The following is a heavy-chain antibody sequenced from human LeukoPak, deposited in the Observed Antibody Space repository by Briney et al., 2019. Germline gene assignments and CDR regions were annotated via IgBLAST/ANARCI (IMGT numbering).Heavy chain of an antibody. Sequence: PGGSLRLSCVVSGFTVSNNYMTWVRHAPGKGLEWVSLIYSGGSTYYPDSVKDTFTISRDNSKNTLYLQMNSLGVEDTALYYCVRDNSNGGEFDYWGQGTLVSVSS. J-gene: IGHJ4*02. V-gene: IGHV3-66*01. D-gene: IGHD3-16*01. CDR3: VRDNSNGGEFDY. CDR1: GFTVSNNY. CDR2: IYSGGST.